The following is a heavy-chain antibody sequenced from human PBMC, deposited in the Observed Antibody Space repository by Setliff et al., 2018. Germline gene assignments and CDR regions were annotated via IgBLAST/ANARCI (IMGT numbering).Heavy chain of an antibody. D-gene: IGHD3-10*01. CDR1: GGSISGYY. V-gene: IGHV4-59*04. CDR2: IYYSGLT. Sequence: SETLSLTCTVSGGSISGYYWSWIRQPPGKELEWIGTIYYSGLTYYTPSLRSRATISVDTSKNRFSLQLSSVTAADTAVYYCAGYQGSGSNYKVVNWFDPWGQGTLVTVSS. J-gene: IGHJ5*02. CDR3: AGYQGSGSNYKVVNWFDP.